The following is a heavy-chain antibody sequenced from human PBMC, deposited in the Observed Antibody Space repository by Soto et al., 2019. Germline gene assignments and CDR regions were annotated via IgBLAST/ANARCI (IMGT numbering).Heavy chain of an antibody. J-gene: IGHJ4*02. Sequence: GASVKVSCKASGYTFTSYGISWVLQAPGQGLEWMGWISAYNGNTNYAQKLQGRVTMTTDTSTSTAYMELRSLRSDDTAVYYCARDSPYIGRDGYNLAWFDYWGQGTLVTVSS. CDR3: ARDSPYIGRDGYNLAWFDY. D-gene: IGHD5-12*01. CDR2: ISAYNGNT. V-gene: IGHV1-18*04. CDR1: GYTFTSYG.